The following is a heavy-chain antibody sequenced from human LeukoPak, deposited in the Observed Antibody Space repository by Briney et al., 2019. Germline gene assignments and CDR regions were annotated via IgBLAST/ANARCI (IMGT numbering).Heavy chain of an antibody. CDR2: FHYSGIT. CDR1: GGSISSYY. J-gene: IGHJ4*02. V-gene: IGHV4-59*01. Sequence: SETLSLTYVVSGGSISSYYWSWIRQPPGKGLEYIGYFHYSGITNYDPSLKSRVTISVDTSKNHISLKLKSVTAADTAVYYCATILYGANGFDYWGRGTLVTVSS. CDR3: ATILYGANGFDY. D-gene: IGHD4/OR15-4a*01.